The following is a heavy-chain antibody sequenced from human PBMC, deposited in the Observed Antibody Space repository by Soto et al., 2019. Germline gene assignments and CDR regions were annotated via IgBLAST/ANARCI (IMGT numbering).Heavy chain of an antibody. CDR1: GFTFSSYA. J-gene: IGHJ4*02. Sequence: QVQLVESGGGVVQPGRSLRLSCAASGFTFSSYAMHWVRQAPXKGLEWVAVISYDGSNKYYADSVKGRFTISRDNSKNTLYLQMNSLRAEDTXVYYCAXXXAWELPDYWGQGTLVTVSS. V-gene: IGHV3-30-3*01. CDR2: ISYDGSNK. CDR3: AXXXAWELPDY. D-gene: IGHD1-26*01.